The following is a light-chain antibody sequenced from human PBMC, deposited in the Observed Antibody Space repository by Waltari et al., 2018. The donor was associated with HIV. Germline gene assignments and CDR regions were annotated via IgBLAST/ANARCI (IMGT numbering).Light chain of an antibody. V-gene: IGKV1-39*01. J-gene: IGKJ2*01. CDR1: QNIRKY. Sequence: DIQMTQSPSSLSASVGDRVTITCLASQNIRKYLNWYQQKPGKTPELLVFAASNLQSGVPSRFRGSGSGTDFTLTISSLQREDFATYYCQQSYSTPQTFGQGTKV. CDR2: AAS. CDR3: QQSYSTPQT.